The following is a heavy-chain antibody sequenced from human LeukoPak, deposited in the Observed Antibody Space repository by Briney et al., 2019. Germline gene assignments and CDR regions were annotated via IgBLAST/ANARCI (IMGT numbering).Heavy chain of an antibody. CDR2: IYYSGST. V-gene: IGHV4-59*08. Sequence: SETLSLTCTVSGGSISSYYWSWIRQHPGKGLEWIGYIYYSGSTYYNPSLKSRVTISVDTSKNQFSLKLTSVTAPDTAVYYCARHISGNYGGYFDYWGQGTLVAVSS. CDR1: GGSISSYY. CDR3: ARHISGNYGGYFDY. D-gene: IGHD1-26*01. J-gene: IGHJ4*02.